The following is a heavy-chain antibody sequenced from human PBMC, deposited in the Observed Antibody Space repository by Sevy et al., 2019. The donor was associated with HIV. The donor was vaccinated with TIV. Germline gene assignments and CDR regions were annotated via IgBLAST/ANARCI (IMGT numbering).Heavy chain of an antibody. D-gene: IGHD1-26*01. CDR3: AREYSGTYYYFDY. Sequence: GGSLRLTCAASGFTFSSYWMHWVRQAPGKGLVWVSRINSDGSSTNYADSVKGRFTISRDNAKNTLYLQMNSLRAEDTAVYYCAREYSGTYYYFDYWAQGTLVTVSS. V-gene: IGHV3-74*01. J-gene: IGHJ4*02. CDR1: GFTFSSYW. CDR2: INSDGSST.